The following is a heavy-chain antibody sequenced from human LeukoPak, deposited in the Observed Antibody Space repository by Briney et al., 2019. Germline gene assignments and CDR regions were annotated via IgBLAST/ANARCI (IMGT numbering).Heavy chain of an antibody. D-gene: IGHD1-26*01. CDR2: MRPDGSDK. CDR3: TREGDFDY. J-gene: IGHJ4*02. V-gene: IGHV3-30*02. CDR1: GFSFITYA. Sequence: GGSLRLSCAASGFSFITYAMHWVRQAPGKGLEWVAFMRPDGSDKYYADSVKGRFTISRDNSKNTLYLQMNSLRPGDTAVYYCTREGDFDYWGQGTLVTVSS.